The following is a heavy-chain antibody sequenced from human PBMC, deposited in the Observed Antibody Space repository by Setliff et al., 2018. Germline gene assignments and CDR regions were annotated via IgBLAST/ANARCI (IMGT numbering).Heavy chain of an antibody. Sequence: SETLSLTCTVSGGSISSGSYYWSWIRQPAGKGLEWIGHIYTSGSTNCNPSLKSRVTISVDTSKNQFSLKLSSVTAADTAVYYCARVGGADYYDSSGYYFLKQYYFDFWGQGTLVTVSS. V-gene: IGHV4-61*09. CDR2: IYTSGST. D-gene: IGHD3-22*01. CDR1: GGSISSGSYY. CDR3: ARVGGADYYDSSGYYFLKQYYFDF. J-gene: IGHJ4*02.